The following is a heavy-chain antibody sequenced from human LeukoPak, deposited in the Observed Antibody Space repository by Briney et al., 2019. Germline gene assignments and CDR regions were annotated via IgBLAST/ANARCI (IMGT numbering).Heavy chain of an antibody. CDR1: GFTFSIYS. CDR3: ARTSARITMIVVVIPLFDY. D-gene: IGHD3-22*01. Sequence: GGSLRLSCAASGFTFSIYSMNWVRQAPGKGLEWLSSITSSSNYIYYADSVKGRFTISRDNVQNSLYLQMNSLRAEDTAVYYCARTSARITMIVVVIPLFDYWGQGTLVTVSS. CDR2: ITSSSNYI. V-gene: IGHV3-21*01. J-gene: IGHJ4*02.